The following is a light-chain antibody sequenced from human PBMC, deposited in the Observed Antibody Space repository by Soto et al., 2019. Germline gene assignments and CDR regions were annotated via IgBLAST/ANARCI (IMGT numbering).Light chain of an antibody. V-gene: IGLV1-40*01. Sequence: QSVLTQPPSVSGAPGQRVTISCTGSSSNIGAGYDVHWYQQLPGTAPKLLIYGNSNRPSGVPDRFSGSKSGTSASLAITGLRAGDEADYYCQSYDSSLSVWVFGGGTKLPVL. CDR3: QSYDSSLSVWV. J-gene: IGLJ3*02. CDR1: SSNIGAGYD. CDR2: GNS.